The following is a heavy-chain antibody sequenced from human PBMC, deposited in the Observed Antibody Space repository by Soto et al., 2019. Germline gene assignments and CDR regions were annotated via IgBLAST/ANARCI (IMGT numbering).Heavy chain of an antibody. Sequence: QVQVQESGPGQVKASETLSLTCTVSGDSISSSTYYWGWIRQPPGKGLEWIGAIYSSGNTYQNPSLKSRVTISIDKSKNQFSLKLNSVTAADTAVYYCARSFGSGNYVWFDPWGQGTLVTVSS. CDR2: IYSSGNT. V-gene: IGHV4-39*01. D-gene: IGHD3-10*01. J-gene: IGHJ5*02. CDR1: GDSISSSTYY. CDR3: ARSFGSGNYVWFDP.